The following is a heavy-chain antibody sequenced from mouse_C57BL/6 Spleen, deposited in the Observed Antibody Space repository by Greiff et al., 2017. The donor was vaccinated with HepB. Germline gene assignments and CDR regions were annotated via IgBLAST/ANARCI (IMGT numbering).Heavy chain of an antibody. V-gene: IGHV1-69*01. J-gene: IGHJ3*01. CDR2: IDPSDSYT. D-gene: IGHD2-5*01. Sequence: QVQLQQPGAELVMPGASVKLSCKASGYTFTSYWMHWVKQRPGQGLEWIGEIDPSDSYTNYNQKFKGKSTLTVDKSSSTAYMQLSSLTSEDSAVYYCARGGYYSNHDWFAYWGQGTLVTVSA. CDR1: GYTFTSYW. CDR3: ARGGYYSNHDWFAY.